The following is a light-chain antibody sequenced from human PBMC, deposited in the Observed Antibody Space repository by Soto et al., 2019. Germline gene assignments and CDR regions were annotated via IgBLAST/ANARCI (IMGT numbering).Light chain of an antibody. CDR1: QSVSSSY. CDR2: GAS. J-gene: IGKJ5*01. Sequence: EIVLTQSPGTLSLSPGERATLSCRASQSVSSSYLAWYQQKPGQAPRLLIYGASSRATGIPDRFSGSGSGTDFTLTISRLEPEDFAVYYCQPYGSSPRITFGQGTRLEIK. CDR3: QPYGSSPRIT. V-gene: IGKV3-20*01.